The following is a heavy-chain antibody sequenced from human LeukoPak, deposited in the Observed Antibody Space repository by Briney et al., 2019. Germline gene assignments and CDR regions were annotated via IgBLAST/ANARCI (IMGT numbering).Heavy chain of an antibody. CDR1: GGSISPYY. V-gene: IGHV4-59*01. Sequence: SETLSLTCTVSGGSISPYYWSWIRQPPGKGLEWIAYIFHNGKTNYNPSLKSRVTISLDTSKKEFSLKVSSVTAADTAVYYCARQRGYYVDYWGQGTLVTVSS. CDR3: ARQRGYYVDY. CDR2: IFHNGKT. J-gene: IGHJ4*02. D-gene: IGHD3-10*02.